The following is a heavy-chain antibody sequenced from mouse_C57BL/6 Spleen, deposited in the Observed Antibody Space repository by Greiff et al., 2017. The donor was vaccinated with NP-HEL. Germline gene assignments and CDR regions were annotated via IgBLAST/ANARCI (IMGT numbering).Heavy chain of an antibody. CDR3: AREPYDYPFAY. J-gene: IGHJ3*01. V-gene: IGHV3-6*01. CDR1: GYSITSGYY. D-gene: IGHD2-4*01. CDR2: ISYDGSN. Sequence: EVQLQESGPGLVKPSQSLSLTCSVTGYSITSGYYWYWIRQFPGNKLEWMGYISYDGSNNYNPSLKNRISITRDTSKNQFFLKLNSVTTEDTATYYCAREPYDYPFAYWGQGTLVTVSA.